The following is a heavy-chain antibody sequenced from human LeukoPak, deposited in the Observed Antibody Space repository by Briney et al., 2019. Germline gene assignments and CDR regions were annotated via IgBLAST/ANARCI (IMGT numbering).Heavy chain of an antibody. CDR1: GGSFSGYY. CDR3: ARHEAQDFDY. V-gene: IGHV4-39*01. CDR2: IYYSGTT. J-gene: IGHJ4*02. Sequence: SETLSLTCAVYGGSFSGYYWGWIRQPPGKGLEWIGSIYYSGTTYYSSSLKSRVIISVDTSKNQFSLKLSSVTATDTAVYYCARHEAQDFDYWGQGTLVTVSS.